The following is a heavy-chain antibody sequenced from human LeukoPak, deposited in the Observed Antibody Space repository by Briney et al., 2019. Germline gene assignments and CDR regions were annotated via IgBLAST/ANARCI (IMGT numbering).Heavy chain of an antibody. J-gene: IGHJ4*02. V-gene: IGHV3-23*01. D-gene: IGHD3-22*01. CDR1: GFTFSSYA. Sequence: GGPLRLSCAGSGFTFSSYAMSWVRQAPGKGLEWVSVISSAGGSTFYADSVKGRFTISRDNSKSTMFLQMNSLRAEDTAVYYCARGSTYYDSSGQVPFDYWGQGTLVTVSS. CDR3: ARGSTYYDSSGQVPFDY. CDR2: ISSAGGST.